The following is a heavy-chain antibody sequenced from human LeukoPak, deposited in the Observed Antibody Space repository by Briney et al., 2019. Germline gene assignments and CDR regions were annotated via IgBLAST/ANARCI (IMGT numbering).Heavy chain of an antibody. D-gene: IGHD2-21*02. CDR1: GFTFSSYA. J-gene: IGHJ4*02. V-gene: IGHV3-23*01. CDR3: AKPPLDCGGDCYDVFDY. Sequence: PGGSLRLSCAASGFTFSSYAMSWVRQAPGKGLEWVSAISGSGGSTYYADYVKGRFTISRDNSKNTLYLQMNSLRAEDTAVYYCAKPPLDCGGDCYDVFDYWGQGTLVTVSS. CDR2: ISGSGGST.